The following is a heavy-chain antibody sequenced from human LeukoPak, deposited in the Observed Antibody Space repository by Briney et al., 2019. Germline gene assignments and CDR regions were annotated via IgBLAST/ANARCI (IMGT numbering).Heavy chain of an antibody. V-gene: IGHV3-64D*06. CDR1: GFTFSDFA. CDR3: GTSASRHCSSTSCYYYYGMDV. Sequence: GGSLRLSCSGSGFTFSDFAMHWVRQAPGKGLEYVAGIRSNGGGTFYADSVKGRFTISRDNSKDTLYLQMSSLRPEDTAVYYCGTSASRHCSSTSCYYYYGMDVWGQGTTVTVSS. D-gene: IGHD2-2*01. J-gene: IGHJ6*02. CDR2: IRSNGGGT.